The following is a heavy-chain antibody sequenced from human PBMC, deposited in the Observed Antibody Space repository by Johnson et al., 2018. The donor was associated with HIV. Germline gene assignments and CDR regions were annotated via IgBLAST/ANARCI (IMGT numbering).Heavy chain of an antibody. J-gene: IGHJ3*02. Sequence: QVLLVESGGGLVKPGGSLRLSCAASGFTFSDYYMSWIRQAPGKGLEWVAVIWYDGSNKYYADSVKGRFTISRDNSKNTLYLQMNSLRAEDTAVYYCARDRVITFGGVIGRGAFDIWGQGTMVTVSS. V-gene: IGHV3-33*08. D-gene: IGHD3-16*02. CDR1: GFTFSDYY. CDR3: ARDRVITFGGVIGRGAFDI. CDR2: IWYDGSNK.